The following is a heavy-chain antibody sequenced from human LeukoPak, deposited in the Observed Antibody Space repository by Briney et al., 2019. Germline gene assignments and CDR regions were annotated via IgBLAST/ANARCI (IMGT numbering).Heavy chain of an antibody. CDR3: ARDPLDYGDYDY. V-gene: IGHV1-8*01. CDR1: GYTFTSYD. J-gene: IGHJ4*02. CDR2: MNPNSGNT. Sequence: ASVEVSCKASGYTFTSYDINWVRQATGQGLEWLGYMNPNSGNTGSAQKFQGRFTMTWDTSISTAYMELSSLRAEDTAVYYCARDPLDYGDYDYWGQGTLVTVSS. D-gene: IGHD4-17*01.